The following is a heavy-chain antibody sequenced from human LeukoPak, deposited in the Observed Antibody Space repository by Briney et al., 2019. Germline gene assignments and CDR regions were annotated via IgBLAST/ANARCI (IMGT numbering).Heavy chain of an antibody. V-gene: IGHV3-7*04. CDR2: IKEDGSDK. D-gene: IGHD3-10*01. J-gene: IGHJ4*02. Sequence: GGSLRLSCAASGFSFRSFWMSWVRQAPGKGLEWVASIKEDGSDKYYVESVKGRFTISRESARNSLYLQMNSLRAEDTAVYYCARVLWFGGIYYFDYWGQGTLVTVSS. CDR1: GFSFRSFW. CDR3: ARVLWFGGIYYFDY.